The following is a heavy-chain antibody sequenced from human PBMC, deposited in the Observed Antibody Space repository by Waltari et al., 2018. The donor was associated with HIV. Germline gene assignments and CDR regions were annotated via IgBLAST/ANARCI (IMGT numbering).Heavy chain of an antibody. Sequence: QVELQQWGTGLLKTSETLSLTCAVHGASFSDYHRRPYQSFTRSNWNWFRQPPGKGLGGIGEIYQTGSTNSNPTLKSRLAMSIDTIKKQFSLKLISVTAADTAVYYCARGVSPDHLWASYPDFWGQGTLVTVSS. D-gene: IGHD3-16*02. J-gene: IGHJ4*02. CDR1: GASFSDYH. CDR3: ARGVSPDHLWASYPDF. V-gene: IGHV4-34*01. CDR2: IYQTGST.